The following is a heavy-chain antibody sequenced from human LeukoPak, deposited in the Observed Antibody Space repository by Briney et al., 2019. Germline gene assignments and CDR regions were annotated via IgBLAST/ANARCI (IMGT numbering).Heavy chain of an antibody. CDR1: GGSISSYY. V-gene: IGHV3-23*01. CDR2: ISDSGGHT. CDR3: AGGGYCSGASCYRSLGY. J-gene: IGHJ4*02. Sequence: PSETLSLTCTVSGGSISSYYWSWIRQAPGKGLEWVSAISDSGGHTYYAQSVRGRYTISRDNSKNTVYLQMNSLRVEDTALYYCAGGGYCSGASCYRSLGYWGQGTLVTVSS. D-gene: IGHD2-15*01.